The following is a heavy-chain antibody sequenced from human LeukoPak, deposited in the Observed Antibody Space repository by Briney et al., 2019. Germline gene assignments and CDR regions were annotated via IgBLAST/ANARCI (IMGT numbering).Heavy chain of an antibody. J-gene: IGHJ6*03. CDR1: GFIFKDYG. CDR2: ISSSGNYI. CDR3: ASEGGKEYYDFWSGPRSDYYMDV. V-gene: IGHV3-21*01. Sequence: GGSLRLSCTASGFIFKDYGMNWVRQAPGKGLEWVSTISSSGNYIYYAESVKGRFTISKDNAKNSLYLQMNSLRAEDTAVYYCASEGGKEYYDFWSGPRSDYYMDVWGKGTTVTVSS. D-gene: IGHD3-3*01.